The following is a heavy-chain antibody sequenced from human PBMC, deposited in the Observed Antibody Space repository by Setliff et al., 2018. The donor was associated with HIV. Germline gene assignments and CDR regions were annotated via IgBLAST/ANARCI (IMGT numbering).Heavy chain of an antibody. D-gene: IGHD2-2*01. V-gene: IGHV3-15*07. CDR3: TTKPPAADFQH. CDR1: AFTFSNAW. CDR2: IQSKADGGTT. Sequence: PGGSLRLSCAASAFTFSNAWMNWVRQAPGKGLEWVGRIQSKADGGTTNYAAPVKGRFTISRDDSKNMLYLQMNSLKIEDTAIYYCTTKPPAADFQHWGQGTLVTVSS. J-gene: IGHJ1*01.